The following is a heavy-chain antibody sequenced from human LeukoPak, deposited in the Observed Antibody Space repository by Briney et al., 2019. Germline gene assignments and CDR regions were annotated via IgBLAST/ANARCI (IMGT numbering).Heavy chain of an antibody. D-gene: IGHD3-10*01. CDR2: INGHGSET. J-gene: IGHJ4*02. V-gene: IGHV3-7*01. Sequence: GGSLRLSCAASGFTFSPHWMSWVRQAPGERLEWVANINGHGSETYYVDSVKGRFTVSRDNAKNSLFLQMNSLRAEDTAVYYCARAGDPGSVDYWGQGTLVTVSS. CDR1: GFTFSPHW. CDR3: ARAGDPGSVDY.